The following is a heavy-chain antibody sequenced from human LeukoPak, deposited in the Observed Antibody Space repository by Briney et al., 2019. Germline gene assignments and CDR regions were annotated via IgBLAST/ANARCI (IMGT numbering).Heavy chain of an antibody. J-gene: IGHJ6*02. V-gene: IGHV3-48*01. CDR2: ISRTSTMK. D-gene: IGHD2-8*02. CDR3: ARDLAETGGDYGMDV. CDR1: GISFSDYT. Sequence: PGGSLRLSCAASGISFSDYTMNWVRQAPGKGLEWVAYISRTSTMKHYADSVKGRFTISRDNSKNTPYLQMNSLRAADTAVYYCARDLAETGGDYGMDVWGQGTTVTVSS.